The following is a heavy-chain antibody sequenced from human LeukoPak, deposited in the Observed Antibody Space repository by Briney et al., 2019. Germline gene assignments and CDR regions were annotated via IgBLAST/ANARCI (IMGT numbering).Heavy chain of an antibody. CDR2: ISYDGSNK. Sequence: PGGSLRLSCAASGFTFSSYGTHWVRQAPGKGLEWVAVISYDGSNKYYADSVKGRFTISRDNSKNTLYLQMNSLRAEDTAVYYCANLDGMDVWGQGTTVTVSS. V-gene: IGHV3-30*18. J-gene: IGHJ6*02. CDR1: GFTFSSYG. CDR3: ANLDGMDV.